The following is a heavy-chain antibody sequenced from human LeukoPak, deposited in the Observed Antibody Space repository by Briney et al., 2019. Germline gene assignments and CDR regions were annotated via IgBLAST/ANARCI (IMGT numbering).Heavy chain of an antibody. CDR3: ARLGGY. CDR1: GFTVITNY. D-gene: IGHD3-16*01. CDR2: IYSGGSA. J-gene: IGHJ4*02. Sequence: PGGSLRLSCAVSGFTVITNYMSWVRQAPGKGLEWVSVIYSGGSADYADSVRGRFTISRDNSKNTLYLQMNSLRAEDTAVYYCARLGGYWGQGTLVTVSS. V-gene: IGHV3-66*04.